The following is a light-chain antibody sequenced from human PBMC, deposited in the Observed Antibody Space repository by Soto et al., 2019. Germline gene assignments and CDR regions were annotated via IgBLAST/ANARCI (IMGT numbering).Light chain of an antibody. J-gene: IGKJ1*01. Sequence: EIVLTQSPGTLSLSPGERATLSCRASQSVSSSYLAWYQQKPGQAPRLLIYGASSRATGIPERFSGSGSGTDFTLTISRLEPEDFAVDYCQQYGSSPWAFGQGTKVEIK. CDR3: QQYGSSPWA. CDR2: GAS. V-gene: IGKV3-20*01. CDR1: QSVSSSY.